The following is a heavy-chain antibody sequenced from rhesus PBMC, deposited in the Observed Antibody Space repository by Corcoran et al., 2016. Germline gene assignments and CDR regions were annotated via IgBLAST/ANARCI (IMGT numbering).Heavy chain of an antibody. CDR3: ARGVGYSYSFDY. Sequence: QVQLQESGPGLVKPSETLSLTCAVSGYSISSGYGWSWIRQPPGKGQELIGFIGGSRGSTNYNPSLKSRVTISKDTSKNQFSLKLSSVTAAETAVYYCARGVGYSYSFDYWGQGVLVTVSS. D-gene: IGHD5-12*01. CDR2: IGGSRGST. J-gene: IGHJ4*01. V-gene: IGHV4-127*01. CDR1: GYSISSGYG.